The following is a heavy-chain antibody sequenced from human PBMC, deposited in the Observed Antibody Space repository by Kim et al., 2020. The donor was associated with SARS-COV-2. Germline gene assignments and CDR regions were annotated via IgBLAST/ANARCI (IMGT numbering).Heavy chain of an antibody. CDR1: GFTFSNYW. D-gene: IGHD3-22*01. CDR2: IRQDGSVK. CDR3: ARGRGDNSGLGLF. V-gene: IGHV3-7*01. J-gene: IGHJ3*01. Sequence: GGSLRLSCASSGFTFSNYWMTWFRQAPGKGLEWVANIRQDGSVKHYVDSVRGRFTISRDNAQNSMDLQMDSLTAEDTALYYCARGRGDNSGLGLFWGHGTMVTVSS.